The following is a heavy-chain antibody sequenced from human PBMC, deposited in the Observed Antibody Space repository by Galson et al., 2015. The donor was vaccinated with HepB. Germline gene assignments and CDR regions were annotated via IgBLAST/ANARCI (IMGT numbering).Heavy chain of an antibody. D-gene: IGHD5-18*01. CDR1: GGSFSGYY. Sequence: ATLSLTCAVYGGSFSGYYWRWLRPPPGKGLEWIGEINHSGSTNYNPSLKSRVTISVDTSKNQFSLKLSSVTAADTAVYYCARVRRGYSYGFYYFDYWGQGSLVTVSS. J-gene: IGHJ4*02. V-gene: IGHV4-34*01. CDR2: INHSGST. CDR3: ARVRRGYSYGFYYFDY.